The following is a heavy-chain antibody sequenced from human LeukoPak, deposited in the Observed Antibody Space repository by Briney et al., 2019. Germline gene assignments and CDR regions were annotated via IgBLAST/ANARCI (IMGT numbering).Heavy chain of an antibody. Sequence: GGSLRLSCAASGFSVSSNYMSWVRQAPGKGLEWVSVIYSGGSTYYADSVKGRFTISRDNSKNTLYLQMSSLRAEDTAVYYCARDQLGAVLYFDYWGQGALVTVSS. CDR2: IYSGGST. CDR1: GFSVSSNY. D-gene: IGHD1-1*01. CDR3: ARDQLGAVLYFDY. V-gene: IGHV3-53*01. J-gene: IGHJ4*02.